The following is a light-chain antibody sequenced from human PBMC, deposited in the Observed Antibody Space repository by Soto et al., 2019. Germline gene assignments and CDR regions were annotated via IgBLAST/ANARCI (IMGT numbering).Light chain of an antibody. CDR3: QTWGTGIVV. CDR2: INSDGSH. J-gene: IGLJ2*01. Sequence: QSVLTQSPSASASLGASVKLTCTLSSGHSSYTIAWHQQQPEKGPRYLMEINSDGSHTKGAGVPDRFSASSSGAERYLTISSLQSEDEADYYCQTWGTGIVVFGGGTKVTVL. V-gene: IGLV4-69*01. CDR1: SGHSSYT.